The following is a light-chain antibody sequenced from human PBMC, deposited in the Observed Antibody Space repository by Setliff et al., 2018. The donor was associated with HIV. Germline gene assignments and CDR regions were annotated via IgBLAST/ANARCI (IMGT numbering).Light chain of an antibody. CDR2: DVS. CDR1: SSDVGGYNY. Sequence: QSALTQPASVSGSPGQSITISCTGSSSDVGGYNYVSWYQQHPGKAPKLMFYDVSQRPSGVSDRFSGSKSGITASLTISGLQPEDESDYYCSSYTASSTLVFGGGTKVTVL. J-gene: IGLJ3*02. V-gene: IGLV2-14*03. CDR3: SSYTASSTLV.